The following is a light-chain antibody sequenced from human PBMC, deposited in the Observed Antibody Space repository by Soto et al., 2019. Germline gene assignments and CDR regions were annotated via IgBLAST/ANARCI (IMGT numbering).Light chain of an antibody. Sequence: EIVLTQSPGTLSLSPGERATLSCRTSQSVSNAYVTWYQQKRGQPPRLLIFGASNRATGIPDRFSGSGSGTDVTLTISRVEPEDFAVYYCQQYNRSPYTFGQGSKLE. CDR1: QSVSNAY. V-gene: IGKV3-20*01. J-gene: IGKJ2*01. CDR2: GAS. CDR3: QQYNRSPYT.